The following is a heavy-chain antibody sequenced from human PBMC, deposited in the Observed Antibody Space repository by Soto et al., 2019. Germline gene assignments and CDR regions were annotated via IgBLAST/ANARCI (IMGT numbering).Heavy chain of an antibody. CDR2: IWYDGNTK. D-gene: IGHD5-12*01. Sequence: QIQLVESGGGVVQPGRSLRLSCTASGFTFNSYGFNWVRQAPGKGLEWVAVIWYDGNTKYYADSVKGRFTISRDNLKNTLYLQMNSLTAEDTAVSYCARPLVAPVASPYYYGMDVWGQGTTVTVSS. V-gene: IGHV3-33*01. CDR1: GFTFNSYG. CDR3: ARPLVAPVASPYYYGMDV. J-gene: IGHJ6*02.